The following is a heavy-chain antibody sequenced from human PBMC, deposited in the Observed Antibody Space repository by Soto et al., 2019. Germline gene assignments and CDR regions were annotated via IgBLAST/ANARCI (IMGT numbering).Heavy chain of an antibody. V-gene: IGHV4-28*01. J-gene: IGHJ5*02. CDR1: GYSISSSNW. D-gene: IGHD1-26*01. Sequence: SETLSLTCAVSGYSISSSNWWGWIRQPPGKGLEWIGYIYYSGSNYYNPSLKSRVTMSVDTSKNQFSLKLSSVTAVDTAVYYCARKAGGSYFGGWFDPWGQGTLVTVSS. CDR2: IYYSGSN. CDR3: ARKAGGSYFGGWFDP.